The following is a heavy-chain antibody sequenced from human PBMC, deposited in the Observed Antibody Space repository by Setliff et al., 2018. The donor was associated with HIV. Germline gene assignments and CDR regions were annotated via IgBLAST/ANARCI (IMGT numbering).Heavy chain of an antibody. CDR1: GGSISSGVYY. D-gene: IGHD3-16*01. Sequence: PSETLSLTCTVSGGSISSGVYYWSWIRQPPGKGLEWIGYIYYSGSSIVNPSLRGRVTMSVYMSKSQFSLTLTSVTAADTAVYYCARGGGYNSDSYQGGFYYMDVWGKGTTVTVSS. V-gene: IGHV4-61*08. J-gene: IGHJ6*03. CDR3: ARGGGYNSDSYQGGFYYMDV. CDR2: IYYSGSS.